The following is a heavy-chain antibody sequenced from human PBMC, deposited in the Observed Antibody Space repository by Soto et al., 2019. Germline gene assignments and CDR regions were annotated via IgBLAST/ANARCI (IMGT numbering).Heavy chain of an antibody. CDR3: ARDLAKGGGSAGFDY. CDR1: GYTFTVYY. V-gene: IGHV1-2*02. D-gene: IGHD1-26*01. J-gene: IGHJ4*02. CDR2: INPKSGGT. Sequence: DSVEVACRASGYTFTVYYMHCVRQAPGHGLEWMGWINPKSGGTMYPQKFQGRVTMTWDTSISTAYMALTRLRSDDTAVYYCARDLAKGGGSAGFDYWGQGTLVTSPQ.